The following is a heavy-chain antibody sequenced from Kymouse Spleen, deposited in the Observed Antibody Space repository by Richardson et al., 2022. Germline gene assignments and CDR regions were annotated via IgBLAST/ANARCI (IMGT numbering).Heavy chain of an antibody. CDR1: GFTFSSYG. V-gene: IGHV3-30*18. CDR2: ISYDGSNK. D-gene: IGHD3-3*01. Sequence: QVQLVESGGGVVQPGRSLRLSCAASGFTFSSYGMHWVRQAPGKGLEWVAVISYDGSNKYYADSVKGRFTISRDNSKNTLYLQMNSLRAEDTAVYYCAKGITIFGVVNHYYYGMDVWGQGTTVTVSS. J-gene: IGHJ6*02. CDR3: AKGITIFGVVNHYYYGMDV.